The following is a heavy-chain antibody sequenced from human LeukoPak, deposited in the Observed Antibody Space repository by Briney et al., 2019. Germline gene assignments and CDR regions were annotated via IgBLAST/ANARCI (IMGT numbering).Heavy chain of an antibody. CDR2: ISGSGDST. CDR1: GFTFSNYG. V-gene: IGHV3-23*01. Sequence: GGSLRLSCAASGFTFSNYGMSWVRQAPGKGLEWVSGISGSGDSTYYADSVKGRFTISRDNAKNSLYLQMNSLRAEDTAVYYCARVGYCSGGSCYFPSDYWGQGTLVTVSS. J-gene: IGHJ4*02. D-gene: IGHD2-15*01. CDR3: ARVGYCSGGSCYFPSDY.